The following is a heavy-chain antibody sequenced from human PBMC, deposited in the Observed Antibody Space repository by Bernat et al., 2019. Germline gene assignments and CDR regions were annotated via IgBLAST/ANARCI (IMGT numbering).Heavy chain of an antibody. CDR1: GFTFSSYS. D-gene: IGHD2-15*01. J-gene: IGHJ4*02. CDR2: ISSSSYYT. V-gene: IGHV3-21*04. CDR3: ARGTPQIN. Sequence: EVQLVESGGGLVKPGGSLRLSCAASGFTFSSYSMNWVRQAPGKGLEWVSSISSSSYYTNYADSVKGRFTISRDNAKNSLYLQMNSLRADDTAVYYCARGTPQINWGQGTLVTVSA.